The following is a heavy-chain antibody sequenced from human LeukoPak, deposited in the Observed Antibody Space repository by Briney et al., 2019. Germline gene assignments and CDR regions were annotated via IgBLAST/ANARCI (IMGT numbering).Heavy chain of an antibody. V-gene: IGHV1-69*02. CDR1: GGTFSSYT. Sequence: SVTLSCKASGGTFSSYTISWVRQAPGQGLEWMGRIITILGIANYAQKFQGRVTITADKYTGTAYMELSSLRSDETAVYYCARAYFRSTSCLLDHDAFDIWGQGTMVSVSS. CDR2: IITILGIA. CDR3: ARAYFRSTSCLLDHDAFDI. D-gene: IGHD2-2*01. J-gene: IGHJ3*02.